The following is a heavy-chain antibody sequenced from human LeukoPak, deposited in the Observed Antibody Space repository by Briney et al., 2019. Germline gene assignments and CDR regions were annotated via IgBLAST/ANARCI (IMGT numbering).Heavy chain of an antibody. CDR3: ARGLAGAYRIMDV. Sequence: PGGSLRLSCVASGFTFNTYWIHWVRQGPGKGLVWVSLTSADGTTTTYANSVKGRFTVSRDNARNTLYLQMNSLRGEDAAVYYCARGLAGAYRIMDVWGQGTTVTV. CDR1: GFTFNTYW. V-gene: IGHV3-74*01. D-gene: IGHD6-19*01. J-gene: IGHJ6*02. CDR2: TSADGTTT.